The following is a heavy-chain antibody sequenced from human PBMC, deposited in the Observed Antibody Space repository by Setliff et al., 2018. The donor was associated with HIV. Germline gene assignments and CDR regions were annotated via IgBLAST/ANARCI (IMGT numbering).Heavy chain of an antibody. CDR2: ISTSGST. J-gene: IGHJ4*01. D-gene: IGHD3-9*01. CDR1: GASFTTHY. Sequence: SETLSLTCTVSGASFTTHYWSLIRQPPWKGLEWIGCISTSGSTNYNPSLTSRVTLSIDMCKNQFSLTLTSVTAADTAMYYCARDQSDYNVLTGFGYFDYWGHGTLVTVSS. CDR3: ARDQSDYNVLTGFGYFDY. V-gene: IGHV4-4*09.